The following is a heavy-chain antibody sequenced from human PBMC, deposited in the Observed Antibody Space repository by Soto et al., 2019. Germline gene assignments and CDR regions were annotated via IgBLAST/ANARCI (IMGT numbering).Heavy chain of an antibody. D-gene: IGHD2-2*02. Sequence: QVQLQQWGAGLLKPSETLSLTCAVYGGSFSGYYWSWIRQPPGKGLEWIGEINHSGSTNYNPSLKSRVTITVDTSKNQFSLKLSSVTAADTDVYYCARSVVPAALRERGGWFDPWGQGNLVTVSS. J-gene: IGHJ5*02. V-gene: IGHV4-34*01. CDR1: GGSFSGYY. CDR3: ARSVVPAALRERGGWFDP. CDR2: INHSGST.